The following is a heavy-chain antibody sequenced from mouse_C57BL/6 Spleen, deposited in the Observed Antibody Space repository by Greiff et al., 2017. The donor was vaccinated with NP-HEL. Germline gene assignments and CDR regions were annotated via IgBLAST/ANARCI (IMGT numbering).Heavy chain of an antibody. D-gene: IGHD2-1*01. CDR3: ARWYYGNPESAMDY. J-gene: IGHJ4*01. Sequence: VQLQQSGAELARPGASVKLSCKASGYTFTSYGISWVKQRTGQGLEWIGEIYPRSGNTYYNEKFKGKATLTADKSSSTAYMELRSLTSEDSAVYFCARWYYGNPESAMDYWGQGTSVTVSS. CDR2: IYPRSGNT. CDR1: GYTFTSYG. V-gene: IGHV1-81*01.